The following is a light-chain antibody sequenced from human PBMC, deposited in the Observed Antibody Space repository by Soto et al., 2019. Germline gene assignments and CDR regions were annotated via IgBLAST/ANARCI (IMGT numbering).Light chain of an antibody. CDR2: DAS. CDR1: QSVSSY. Sequence: EIVLTQSPATLSLSPGERATLSCRARQSVSSYLAWYQQKPGQAPRLLIYDASHRATGIPARFSGSGSGTDFTLTISSLEPEDFAVYYCQQRSNWPVITFGQGTRLEIK. V-gene: IGKV3-11*01. CDR3: QQRSNWPVIT. J-gene: IGKJ5*01.